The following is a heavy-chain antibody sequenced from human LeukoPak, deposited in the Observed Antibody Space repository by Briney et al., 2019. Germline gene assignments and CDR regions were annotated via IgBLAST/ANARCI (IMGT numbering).Heavy chain of an antibody. J-gene: IGHJ4*02. Sequence: SETLSLTCAVSGGSISSSSYYWVWIRQPPGKGLEGIGSIYYSGSTYYNPSLKSRVTISVDTSKNQFSLKLSSVTAADTAVYYCARGRLRDSSGYRSYYFDYWGQGTLVTVSS. CDR3: ARGRLRDSSGYRSYYFDY. CDR2: IYYSGST. D-gene: IGHD3-22*01. V-gene: IGHV4-39*07. CDR1: GGSISSSSYY.